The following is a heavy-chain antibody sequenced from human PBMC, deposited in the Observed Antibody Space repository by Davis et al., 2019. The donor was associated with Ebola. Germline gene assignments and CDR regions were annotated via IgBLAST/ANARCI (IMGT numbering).Heavy chain of an antibody. CDR1: GITFSSYA. V-gene: IGHV3-48*02. J-gene: IGHJ4*02. D-gene: IGHD7-27*01. CDR2: ISSSSSTI. Sequence: GGSLRPSGAASGITFSSYAMSWVRQAPGKGLEWVSYISSSSSTIYYADSVKGRFTISRDNAKNSLYLQMNSLRDEDTAVYYCATDRNWDFDCWGQGTLVTVSS. CDR3: ATDRNWDFDC.